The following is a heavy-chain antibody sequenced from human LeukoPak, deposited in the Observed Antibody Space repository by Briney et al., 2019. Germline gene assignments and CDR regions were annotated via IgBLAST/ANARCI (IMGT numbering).Heavy chain of an antibody. CDR3: ARVSPDPMIVVVITSSYFDY. J-gene: IGHJ4*02. CDR1: GGSFSGYY. Sequence: SETLSLTCAVYGGSFSGYYWSWIRQPPGKGLEWIGEINHSGSTNYNPSLKSRVTISVDTSKNQFSLKLSSVTAADTAVYYCARVSPDPMIVVVITSSYFDYWGQGTLVTVS. D-gene: IGHD3-22*01. V-gene: IGHV4-34*01. CDR2: INHSGST.